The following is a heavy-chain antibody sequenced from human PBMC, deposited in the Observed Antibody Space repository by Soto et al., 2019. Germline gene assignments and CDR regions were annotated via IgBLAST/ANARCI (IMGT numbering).Heavy chain of an antibody. CDR2: ISGSGGST. J-gene: IGHJ4*02. CDR1: GFTFSSYA. Sequence: GGSLRLSCAASGFTFSSYAMSWVRQAPGKGLEWVSAISGSGGSTYYADSVKGRFTISRDNSKNTLYLQMNGLRAEDTAVYYCAKATGYSSGWYYFDYWGQGTLVTVSS. D-gene: IGHD6-19*01. CDR3: AKATGYSSGWYYFDY. V-gene: IGHV3-23*01.